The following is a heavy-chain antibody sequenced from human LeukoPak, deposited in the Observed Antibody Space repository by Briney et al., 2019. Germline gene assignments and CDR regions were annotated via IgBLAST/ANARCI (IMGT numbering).Heavy chain of an antibody. CDR1: GGSISSSNYF. CDR2: IYYSGST. D-gene: IGHD6-25*01. V-gene: IGHV4-39*07. Sequence: SETLSHTCTVSGGSISSSNYFWGWIRQPPGKGLEWIGNIYYSGSTYYNPSLKSRVTISLDTSKNQFSLRLSSVTAADTAVYYCATSGWHQTGVYWGQGTLLTVSS. CDR3: ATSGWHQTGVY. J-gene: IGHJ4*02.